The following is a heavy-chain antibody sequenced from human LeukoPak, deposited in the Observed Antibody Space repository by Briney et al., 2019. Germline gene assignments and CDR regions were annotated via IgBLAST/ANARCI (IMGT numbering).Heavy chain of an antibody. Sequence: SETLSLTCTVSGGSISSSNYYWGWIRQTPGKGLEWLGIIYYSGSTYYNPSLKSRVTISVDTSKNQFSLKLSSVTAADTAVYYCARGQDYYDTSGYAFDIWGQGTMVTVSS. V-gene: IGHV4-39*01. CDR1: GGSISSSNYY. CDR2: IYYSGST. CDR3: ARGQDYYDTSGYAFDI. J-gene: IGHJ3*02. D-gene: IGHD3-22*01.